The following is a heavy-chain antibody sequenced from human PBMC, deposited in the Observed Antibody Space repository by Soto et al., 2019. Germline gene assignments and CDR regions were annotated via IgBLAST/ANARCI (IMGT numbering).Heavy chain of an antibody. CDR2: IYYSGTT. D-gene: IGHD5-12*01. J-gene: IGHJ4*02. Sequence: SETLSLTCTVSGGSISSSGYHWGWIRQPPGKGLDWIVSIYYSGTTYYNPSLKSRVTISVDTSTNHFSLKLSSVTAADTAVYYCARYDLYSCYGPRGIVDYWGQGALVTVSS. CDR1: GGSISSSGYH. CDR3: ARYDLYSCYGPRGIVDY. V-gene: IGHV4-39*02.